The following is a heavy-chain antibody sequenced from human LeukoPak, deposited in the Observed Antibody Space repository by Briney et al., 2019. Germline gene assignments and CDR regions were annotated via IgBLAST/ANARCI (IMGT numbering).Heavy chain of an antibody. Sequence: GGSLRLSCAASGFTFSSYAMHWVRQAPGKGLEWVAVISYDGSNKYYADSVKGRFTISRDNSKNTLYLQMNSLRAEDTAVYYCASDYSNSPWGQGTLVTVSS. D-gene: IGHD4-11*01. J-gene: IGHJ5*02. CDR3: ASDYSNSP. CDR2: ISYDGSNK. V-gene: IGHV3-30-3*01. CDR1: GFTFSSYA.